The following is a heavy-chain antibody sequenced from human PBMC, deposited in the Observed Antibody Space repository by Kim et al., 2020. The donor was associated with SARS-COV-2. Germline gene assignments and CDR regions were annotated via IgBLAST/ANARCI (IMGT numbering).Heavy chain of an antibody. J-gene: IGHJ4*02. Sequence: NPSLKCRVTISVDTSKKQFSLKLISLTAADTAVYYCAGQNFWAGYPSQIDYWGQGSLVTVSS. CDR3: AGQNFWAGYPSQIDY. V-gene: IGHV4-59*08. D-gene: IGHD3-3*01.